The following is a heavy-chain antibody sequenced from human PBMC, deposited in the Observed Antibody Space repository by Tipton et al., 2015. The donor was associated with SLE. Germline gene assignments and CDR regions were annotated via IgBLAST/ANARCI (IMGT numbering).Heavy chain of an antibody. CDR2: INHSGST. CDR3: AREDCSSTSCHGGPFDY. Sequence: TLSLTCAVYGGSFSGYYWSWIRQPPGKGLEWIGEINHSGSTNYNPSLKSRVTISVDTSKNQFSLKLSSVTAADTAVYYCAREDCSSTSCHGGPFDYWGQGTLVTVSS. CDR1: GGSFSGYY. D-gene: IGHD2-2*01. J-gene: IGHJ4*02. V-gene: IGHV4-34*01.